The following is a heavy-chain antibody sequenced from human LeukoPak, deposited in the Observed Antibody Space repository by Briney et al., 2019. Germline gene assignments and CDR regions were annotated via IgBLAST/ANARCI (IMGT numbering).Heavy chain of an antibody. V-gene: IGHV1-8*01. D-gene: IGHD3-10*01. CDR2: MNPNSGNT. Sequence: GASVKVSCKASGYTFTSYDINWVRQATGQGLEWMGWMNPNSGNTGYAQKFQGRVTMTRNTSISTAYMELSSLRSEDTAVYYCARRRPVRGQNYYYYYMDVWGKGNTVTISS. J-gene: IGHJ6*03. CDR3: ARRRPVRGQNYYYYYMDV. CDR1: GYTFTSYD.